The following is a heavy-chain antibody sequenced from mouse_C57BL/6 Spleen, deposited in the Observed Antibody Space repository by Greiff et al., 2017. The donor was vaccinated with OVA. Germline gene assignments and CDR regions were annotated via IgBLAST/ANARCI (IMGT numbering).Heavy chain of an antibody. D-gene: IGHD2-4*01. CDR1: GYTFTDYN. Sequence: EVQLQQSGPELVKPGASVKMSCKASGYTFTDYNMHWVKQSHGKSLEWIGYINPNNGGTSYNQKFKGKATLTVNKSSSTAYMELRSLTSEDTAVYYCAPYDYDDGSADWGKGTLVTVSA. CDR2: INPNNGGT. V-gene: IGHV1-22*01. CDR3: APYDYDDGSAD. J-gene: IGHJ3*01.